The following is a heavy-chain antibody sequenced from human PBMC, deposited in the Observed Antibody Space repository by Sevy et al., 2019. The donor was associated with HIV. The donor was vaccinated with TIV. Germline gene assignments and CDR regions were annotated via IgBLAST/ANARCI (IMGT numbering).Heavy chain of an antibody. D-gene: IGHD4-17*01. V-gene: IGHV3-23*01. CDR1: GFTFSSYA. J-gene: IGHJ6*02. CDR2: ISGSGGST. CDR3: AKDLRSGNDYGDYGYYGMDV. Sequence: GGSLRLSCAASGFTFSSYAMSWVRQAPGKGLEWVSAISGSGGSTYYADSVKCPFTISRDNSKNTRYLQMNGLRAEDTAVYYCAKDLRSGNDYGDYGYYGMDVWGQGTTVTVSS.